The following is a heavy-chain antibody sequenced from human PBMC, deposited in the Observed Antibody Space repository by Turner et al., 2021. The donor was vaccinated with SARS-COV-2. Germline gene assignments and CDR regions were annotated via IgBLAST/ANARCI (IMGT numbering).Heavy chain of an antibody. CDR2: SIPILGIA. V-gene: IGHV1-69*10. CDR1: GGTFSSYT. D-gene: IGHD4-17*01. CDR3: ARDLNSDYGDYTG. Sequence: QVQLVQTGAEVKKPGSSVKVSCTASGGTFSSYTISWVRQAPGQGLEWMEGSIPILGIANYAQRFQSRVTMTADKSTSTAYIELGSLRSVDTAVYYLARDLNSDYGDYTGWGQGTLVTVSS. J-gene: IGHJ4*02.